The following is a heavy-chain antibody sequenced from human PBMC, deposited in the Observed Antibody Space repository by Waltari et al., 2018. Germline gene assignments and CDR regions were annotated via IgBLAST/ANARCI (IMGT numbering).Heavy chain of an antibody. CDR2: INPNSGGT. CDR3: ARVYYSEGYSYGYGG. D-gene: IGHD5-18*01. V-gene: IGHV1-2*06. J-gene: IGHJ4*02. Sequence: QVQLVQSGAEVKKPGASVKVSCKASGYTFADYYMHWGGQAPGQGLEWMGRINPNSGGTNYAQKFQGRVIMTRDTSISTAYMELSRLRSDDTAVYYCARVYYSEGYSYGYGGWGQGTLVTVSS. CDR1: GYTFADYY.